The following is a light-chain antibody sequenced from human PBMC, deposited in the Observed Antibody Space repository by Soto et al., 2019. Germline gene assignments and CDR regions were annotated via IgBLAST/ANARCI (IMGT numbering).Light chain of an antibody. Sequence: DIVMTQSPLSLPVTPGEPASISCRYSQSLLHSNGYNYLDWYLQKHGQSPQRLIYLGSNRASGVPDRFSGSGLGTDFTLTFSIVEAEDVGFYYCMQALQTGGFTFGPGTKVAIK. CDR3: MQALQTGGFT. J-gene: IGKJ3*01. CDR1: QSLLHSNGYNY. CDR2: LGS. V-gene: IGKV2-28*01.